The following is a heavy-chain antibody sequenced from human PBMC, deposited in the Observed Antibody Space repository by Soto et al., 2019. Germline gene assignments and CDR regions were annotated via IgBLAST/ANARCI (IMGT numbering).Heavy chain of an antibody. J-gene: IGHJ3*02. Sequence: EVQLVESGGGLVQPGGSLKLSGAASGFTFSGSAMHWVRQASGKGLEWVGRIRSKANSYATAYAASVKGRFTISRDDSKNTAYLQMNSLKTEDTAFYYCTRTMTTAAFDIWGQGTMVTVSS. V-gene: IGHV3-73*02. CDR2: IRSKANSYAT. CDR3: TRTMTTAAFDI. D-gene: IGHD4-17*01. CDR1: GFTFSGSA.